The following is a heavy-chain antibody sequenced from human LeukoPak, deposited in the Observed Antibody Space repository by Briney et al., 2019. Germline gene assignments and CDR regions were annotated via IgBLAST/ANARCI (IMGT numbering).Heavy chain of an antibody. Sequence: PGGSLRLSCAASGFTFSSYSMNWVRQAPGKGLEWVSSIGSSSSYIYYADSVKGRFTISRDNAKNSLYLQMNSLRAEDTAVYYCARGEGYSSFYDYWGQGTLVTVSS. CDR1: GFTFSSYS. CDR3: ARGEGYSSFYDY. D-gene: IGHD6-13*01. CDR2: IGSSSSYI. V-gene: IGHV3-21*01. J-gene: IGHJ4*02.